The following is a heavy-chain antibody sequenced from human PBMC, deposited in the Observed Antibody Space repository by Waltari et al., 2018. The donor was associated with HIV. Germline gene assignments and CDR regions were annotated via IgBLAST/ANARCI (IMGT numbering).Heavy chain of an antibody. J-gene: IGHJ4*02. CDR1: GFIFDSYW. Sequence: DVQLVESGGGLVQPGGSLRLSCGASGFIFDSYWMFWVRQAPGEGLGGVACIKADGTITTCADSVKGRFVISRDNAKNTLFLQMNSLRVEDTAVYYCTRTLQDLYFFDEWGQGTLVTVSS. CDR3: TRTLQDLYFFDE. CDR2: IKADGTIT. D-gene: IGHD1-1*01. V-gene: IGHV3-74*01.